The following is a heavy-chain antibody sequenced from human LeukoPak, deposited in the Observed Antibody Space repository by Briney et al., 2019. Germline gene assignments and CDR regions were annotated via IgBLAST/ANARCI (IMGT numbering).Heavy chain of an antibody. CDR2: IHYSGCT. CDR1: VGAMCGYY. CDR3: ARLRGNDCPDY. D-gene: IGHD1-1*01. V-gene: IGHV4-59*01. J-gene: IGHJ4*02. Sequence: ETLSLTCTVSVGAMCGYYWTWMPESPRGRLEWIAHIHYSGCTNYNPSLKSRVTISVDTSQNQFFLRLNSVTAADTAVYYCARLRGNDCPDYWGREPWSPSPQ.